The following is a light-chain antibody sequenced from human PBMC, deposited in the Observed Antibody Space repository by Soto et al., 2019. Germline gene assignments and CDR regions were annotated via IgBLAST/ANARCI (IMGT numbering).Light chain of an antibody. J-gene: IGLJ1*01. V-gene: IGLV2-14*01. CDR3: SSYTSSRTLYV. CDR2: VVS. CDR1: SSDVGGYNY. Sequence: QSALAQPASVSGSPGQSITISCTGTSSDVGGYNYVSWYQQHPGKAPKLMIYVVSNRPSGVSNRFSGSKSGNTASLTISGLQAEDEADYYCSSYTSSRTLYVFGTGTKVTVL.